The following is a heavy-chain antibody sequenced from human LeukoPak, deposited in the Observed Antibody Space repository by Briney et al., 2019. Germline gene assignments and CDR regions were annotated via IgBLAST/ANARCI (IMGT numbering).Heavy chain of an antibody. CDR1: GLTFDDYA. V-gene: IGHV3-9*01. Sequence: GGSLSLSCAASGLTFDDYAMHWVRQVPGKGLEWVSGISWNSAGTGYADSVKGRFTISRDNTKNYLYLQMDSLSEEDTALYYCAKDSRYSSTWYIPGAFDSWGQGTLVTVSS. J-gene: IGHJ4*02. CDR2: ISWNSAGT. CDR3: AKDSRYSSTWYIPGAFDS. D-gene: IGHD6-13*01.